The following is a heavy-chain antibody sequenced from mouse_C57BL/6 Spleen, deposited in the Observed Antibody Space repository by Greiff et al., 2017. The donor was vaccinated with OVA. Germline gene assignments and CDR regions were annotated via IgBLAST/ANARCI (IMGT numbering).Heavy chain of an antibody. CDR3: AREVYYDYDGGNYYAMDY. Sequence: EVQLQASGGDLVKPGGSLKLSCAASGFTFSSYGMSWVRQTPDKRLEWVATISSGGSYTYYPDSVKGRFTISRDDAKNTLYLQMSSLKSEDTAMYYCAREVYYDYDGGNYYAMDYWGQGTSVTVSS. V-gene: IGHV5-6*01. D-gene: IGHD2-4*01. J-gene: IGHJ4*01. CDR1: GFTFSSYG. CDR2: ISSGGSYT.